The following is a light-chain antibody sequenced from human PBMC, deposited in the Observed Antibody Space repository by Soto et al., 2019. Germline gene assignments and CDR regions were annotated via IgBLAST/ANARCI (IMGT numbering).Light chain of an antibody. Sequence: QSVLTQPASVSGSPGQSITISCTGTSSDVGGYNYVSWYQQHPGKAPKLMLYEVSNRPSGVSNRFSGSKFGNTASLTISRLQAEDEADYYCSSYTSTTTLVVFGGGTKLTVL. CDR2: EVS. V-gene: IGLV2-14*01. J-gene: IGLJ2*01. CDR1: SSDVGGYNY. CDR3: SSYTSTTTLVV.